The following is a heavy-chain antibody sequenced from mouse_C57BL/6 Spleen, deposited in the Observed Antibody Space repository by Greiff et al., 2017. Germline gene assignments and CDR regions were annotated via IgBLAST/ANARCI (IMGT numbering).Heavy chain of an antibody. J-gene: IGHJ3*01. CDR1: GYSFTSYD. CDR2: IYLSDGST. D-gene: IGHD2-4*01. CDR3: ARGSDYGRFAY. Sequence: VQLQQSGPGLVKPGASVKLSCKASGYSFTSYDINWVEQRPGPGLEWSGWIYLSDGSTKYNEKFKGKATLTVDPSSRTAYMEHHSLTSADSAVYDCARGSDYGRFAYWGQGTLVTVSA. V-gene: IGHV1-85*01.